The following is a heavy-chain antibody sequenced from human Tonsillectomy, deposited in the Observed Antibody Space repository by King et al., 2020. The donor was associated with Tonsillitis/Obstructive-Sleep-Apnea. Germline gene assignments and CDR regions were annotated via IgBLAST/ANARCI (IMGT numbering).Heavy chain of an antibody. Sequence: QLQESGPGLVKPSETLSLTCTVSGGSISSYYWSWIRQPPVKGLEWIGYIYYSGSTNYNPSLKSRVTISVDTSKNQFSLKLSSVTAADTAVYYCARGDDYGDLHFDYWGQGTLVTVSS. CDR3: ARGDDYGDLHFDY. CDR1: GGSISSYY. J-gene: IGHJ4*02. CDR2: IYYSGST. D-gene: IGHD4-17*01. V-gene: IGHV4-59*01.